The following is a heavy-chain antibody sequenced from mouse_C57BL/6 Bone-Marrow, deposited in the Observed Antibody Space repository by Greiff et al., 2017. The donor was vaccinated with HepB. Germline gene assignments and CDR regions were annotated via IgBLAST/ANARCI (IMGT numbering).Heavy chain of an antibody. CDR2: IRSKSNNYAT. D-gene: IGHD2-4*01. CDR3: VRHESSYDYEDYYAMDY. CDR1: GFSFNTYA. Sequence: EVQLVESGGGLVQPKGSLKLSCAASGFSFNTYAMNWVRQAPGKGLEWVARIRSKSNNYATYYADSVKDRFTISRDDSESMLYLQMNNLKTEDTAIYYCVRHESSYDYEDYYAMDYWGQGTSVTVSS. V-gene: IGHV10-1*01. J-gene: IGHJ4*01.